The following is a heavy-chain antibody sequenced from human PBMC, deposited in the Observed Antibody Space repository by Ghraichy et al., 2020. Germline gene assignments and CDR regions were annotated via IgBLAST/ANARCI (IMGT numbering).Heavy chain of an antibody. CDR3: ARGFPYYDVLTGYYFQPRAFDI. D-gene: IGHD3-9*01. Sequence: SQTLSLTCAVYVGSFSGRWWSWIRQPPGKGLEWIGEITHSGSTNYNPSLKSQVIMSVDTSKNQFSLKLSSVTAADTAVYYCARGFPYYDVLTGYYFQPRAFDIWGQGTMITVSS. V-gene: IGHV4-34*01. J-gene: IGHJ3*02. CDR1: VGSFSGRW. CDR2: ITHSGST.